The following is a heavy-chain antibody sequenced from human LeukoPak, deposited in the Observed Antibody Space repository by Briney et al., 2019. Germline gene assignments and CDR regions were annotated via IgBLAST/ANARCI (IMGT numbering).Heavy chain of an antibody. CDR1: GGSISSGDYY. D-gene: IGHD2-21*01. J-gene: IGHJ4*02. Sequence: SQTLSLTCTVSGGSISSGDYYWSWIRQPPGKGLEWIGYIYYSGSTYYNPSLKSRVTISVDTSKNQFSPKLSSVTAADTAVYYCASYSSASAFDYWGQGTLVTVSS. CDR3: ASYSSASAFDY. V-gene: IGHV4-30-4*08. CDR2: IYYSGST.